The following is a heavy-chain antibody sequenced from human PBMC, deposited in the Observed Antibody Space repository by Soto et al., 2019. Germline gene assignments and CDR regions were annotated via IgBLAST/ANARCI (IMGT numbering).Heavy chain of an antibody. CDR3: ARSPRADLGYCSSTSCYLSWFDP. J-gene: IGHJ5*02. D-gene: IGHD2-2*01. CDR2: ISSSGDTI. CDR1: GFTFSDYY. Sequence: QVQLVESGGGLVKPGGSLRLSCAASGFTFSDYYMSWIRQAPGKGLEWDSYISSSGDTIYYADSVKGRFTISRDNAKNSLYLQMNSLRAEDTAVYYCARSPRADLGYCSSTSCYLSWFDPWGQGTLVTVSS. V-gene: IGHV3-11*01.